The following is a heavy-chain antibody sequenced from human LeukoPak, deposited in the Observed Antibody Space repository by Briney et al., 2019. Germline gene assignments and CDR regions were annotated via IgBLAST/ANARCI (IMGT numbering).Heavy chain of an antibody. CDR3: AREGYGSGSPIDY. D-gene: IGHD3-10*01. V-gene: IGHV1-69*05. CDR2: IIPIFGTA. CDR1: GGTFSSYA. Sequence: SVKVSCKASGGTFSSYAISWVRQAPGQGLEWMGGIIPIFGTANYAQKFQGRVTITTDESTSTAYMELSSLRSEDTAVYYCAREGYGSGSPIDYWGQGTLVTVSS. J-gene: IGHJ4*02.